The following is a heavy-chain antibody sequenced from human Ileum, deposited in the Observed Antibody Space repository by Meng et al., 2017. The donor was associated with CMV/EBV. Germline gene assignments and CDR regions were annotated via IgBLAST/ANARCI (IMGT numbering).Heavy chain of an antibody. Sequence: YYGSFSDYFWAWIRQPPVKGLELIGEINHSGRTNYHPSLKSRVTISVDTSKNQFSLKLSSVTAADTAVYYCARGQRITLVRGGRFDPWGQGTLVTVSS. CDR1: YGSFSDYF. D-gene: IGHD3-10*01. CDR2: INHSGRT. J-gene: IGHJ5*02. CDR3: ARGQRITLVRGGRFDP. V-gene: IGHV4-34*01.